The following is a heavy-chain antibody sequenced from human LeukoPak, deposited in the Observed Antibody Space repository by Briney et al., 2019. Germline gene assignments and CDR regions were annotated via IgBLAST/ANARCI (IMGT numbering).Heavy chain of an antibody. D-gene: IGHD6-6*01. Sequence: GGSLRLSCAASGFTFSSYGMHWVRQAPGKGLEWVAVIWYDGSNKYYADSVKGRFTISRDNSKNTLDLQMNSLRAEDTAVYYCARALAARPWFDYWGQGTLVTVSS. CDR3: ARALAARPWFDY. V-gene: IGHV3-33*01. CDR1: GFTFSSYG. CDR2: IWYDGSNK. J-gene: IGHJ4*02.